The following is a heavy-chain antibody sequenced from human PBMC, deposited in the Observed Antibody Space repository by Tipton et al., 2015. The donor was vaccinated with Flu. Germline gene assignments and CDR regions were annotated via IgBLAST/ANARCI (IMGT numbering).Heavy chain of an antibody. V-gene: IGHV4-31*03. CDR1: GGSISSGGYY. CDR2: IYYSGST. J-gene: IGHJ4*02. D-gene: IGHD6-6*01. CDR3: AKWGIGIAARPEGGAYFDY. Sequence: TLSLTCTVSGGSISSGGYYWSWIRQHPGKGLEWIGYIYYSGSTYYNPSLKSRVTISVDTSKNQFSLKLSSVTAADTAVYYCAKWGIGIAARPEGGAYFDYWGQGTLVTVSS.